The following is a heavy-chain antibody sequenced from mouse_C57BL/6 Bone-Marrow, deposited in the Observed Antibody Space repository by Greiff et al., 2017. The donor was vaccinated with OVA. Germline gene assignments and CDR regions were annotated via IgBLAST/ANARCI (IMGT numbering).Heavy chain of an antibody. V-gene: IGHV5-17*01. CDR1: GFTFSDYG. D-gene: IGHD1-1*01. CDR2: ISSGSSTI. J-gene: IGHJ3*01. Sequence: EVQRVESGGGLVKPGGSLKLSCAASGFTFSDYGMHWVRQAPEKGLEWVAYISSGSSTIYYADTVKGRFTISRDNAKNTLFLQMTSLRSEDTAMYYCARSHYYGSFAWFAYWGQGTLVTVSA. CDR3: ARSHYYGSFAWFAY.